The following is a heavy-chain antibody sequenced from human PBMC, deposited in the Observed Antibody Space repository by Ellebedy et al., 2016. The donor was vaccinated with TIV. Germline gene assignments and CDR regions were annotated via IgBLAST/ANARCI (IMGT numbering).Heavy chain of an antibody. CDR1: GDSVSSNSLS. CDR2: TYYASKWYY. D-gene: IGHD2-2*01. Sequence: SETLSLTCGISGDSVSSNSLSWNWIRQSPSGGLEWLGRTYYASKWYYDYAVSLKSRITINPDTSKNQFSLQLNSVTPEDTAVYYCARGRMQDQLLHYYYYYGMDVWGQGTTVTVSS. V-gene: IGHV6-1*01. CDR3: ARGRMQDQLLHYYYYYGMDV. J-gene: IGHJ6*02.